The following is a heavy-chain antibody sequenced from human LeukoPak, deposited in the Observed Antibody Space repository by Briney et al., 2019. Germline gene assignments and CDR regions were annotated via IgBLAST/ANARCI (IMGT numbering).Heavy chain of an antibody. V-gene: IGHV3-33*01. D-gene: IGHD2-2*02. CDR2: IWYDGSNK. CDR1: GFTFSSYG. J-gene: IGHJ6*02. CDR3: ARLPIHCSSTSCYTSDYYYGMDV. Sequence: GRSLRLSCAASGFTFSSYGMHWVRQAPGKGLEWVAVIWYDGSNKYYADSVKGRFTISRDNSKNTLYLQMNSLRAEDTAVYYCARLPIHCSSTSCYTSDYYYGMDVWGQGTTVTASS.